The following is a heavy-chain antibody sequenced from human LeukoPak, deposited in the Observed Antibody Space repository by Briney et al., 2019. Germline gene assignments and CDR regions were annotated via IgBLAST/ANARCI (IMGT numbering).Heavy chain of an antibody. CDR1: GFTFSSYA. CDR2: ISGSGGST. Sequence: GGSLRLSCAASGFTFSSYAMSWVRQAPGKGLEWVSAISGSGGSTYYADSVKGRFTISRDNSKNTLYLQMNSLRAEDTAVYYCARDCGYSYANDCWGQGTLVTVSS. V-gene: IGHV3-23*01. J-gene: IGHJ4*02. D-gene: IGHD5-18*01. CDR3: ARDCGYSYANDC.